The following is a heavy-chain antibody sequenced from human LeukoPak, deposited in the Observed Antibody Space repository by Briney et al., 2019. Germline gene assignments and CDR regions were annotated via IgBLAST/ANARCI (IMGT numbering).Heavy chain of an antibody. CDR2: INHSGST. D-gene: IGHD6-13*01. CDR3: ARGFRSSWYDWFDP. J-gene: IGHJ5*02. CDR1: GGSLSGYY. Sequence: SETLSLTCAVSGGSLSGYYWSWIRQPPGKGLEWIGEINHSGSTNYNPSLKSRVTISVDTSKNLFSLKLSSVTAADTAVYYCARGFRSSWYDWFDPWGQGTLVTVSS. V-gene: IGHV4-34*01.